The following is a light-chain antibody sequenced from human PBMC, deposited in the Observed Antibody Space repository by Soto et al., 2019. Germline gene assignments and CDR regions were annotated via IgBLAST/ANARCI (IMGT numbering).Light chain of an antibody. CDR3: QHYNSYSEA. CDR1: QSVTTN. J-gene: IGKJ1*01. V-gene: IGKV3-15*01. CDR2: GAS. Sequence: EVVMTQSPSTLSVSPGERATLSWGASQSVTTNMAWYQQKPGQAPRILIYGASTRATGIPARFSGSGYGTDFNLTISSLQSEDFAVYYCQHYNSYSEAFGQGTKVDIK.